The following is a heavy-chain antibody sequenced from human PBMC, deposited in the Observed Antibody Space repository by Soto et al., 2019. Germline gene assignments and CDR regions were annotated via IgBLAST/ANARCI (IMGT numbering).Heavy chain of an antibody. CDR2: IIPIFGTA. D-gene: IGHD3-22*01. CDR1: GGTFSSYA. Sequence: ASVKVSCKASGGTFSSYAISWVRQAPGQGLEWMGGIIPIFGTANYAQKFQGRVTITADESTSTAYMELSSLRSEDTAVYYCARYDYDNNIYSIDYWGQGALVTVSS. V-gene: IGHV1-69*13. J-gene: IGHJ4*02. CDR3: ARYDYDNNIYSIDY.